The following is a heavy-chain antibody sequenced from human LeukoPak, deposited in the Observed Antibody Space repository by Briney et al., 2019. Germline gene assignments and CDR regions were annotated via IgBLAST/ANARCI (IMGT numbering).Heavy chain of an antibody. CDR2: INPNSGGT. D-gene: IGHD2-15*01. CDR1: GYTFTGYY. J-gene: IGHJ5*02. V-gene: IGHV1-2*02. CDR3: ARSKALLENWFDP. Sequence: ASVKVSCKASGYTFTGYYMHWVRQAPGQGLEWMGWINPNSGGTNYAQTFQGRVTMTRDTSISTAYMELSRLRSDDTAVYYCARSKALLENWFDPCGQGTLVTVSS.